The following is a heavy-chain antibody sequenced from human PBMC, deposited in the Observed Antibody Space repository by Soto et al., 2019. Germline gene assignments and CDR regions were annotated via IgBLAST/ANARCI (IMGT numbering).Heavy chain of an antibody. CDR2: IDWDDDK. CDR3: ARHSYYSNPLRFDP. D-gene: IGHD4-4*01. J-gene: IGHJ5*02. CDR1: GFSLSTSGMC. Sequence: SGPTLVNPTQTLTLTCTFSGFSLSTSGMCVSWIRQPPGKALEWLARIDWDDDKYYSTSLKTRPTISKDTSKNQVVLTMTNMDPVDTATYYCARHSYYSNPLRFDPWGQGTLVTVSS. V-gene: IGHV2-70*11.